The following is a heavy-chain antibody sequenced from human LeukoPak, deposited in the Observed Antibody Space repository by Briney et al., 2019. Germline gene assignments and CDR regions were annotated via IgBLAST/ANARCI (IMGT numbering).Heavy chain of an antibody. Sequence: GGSLTLSCAASGFSFSSYAMSWVRQAPGKGLEWVSAISGSGGSTYYADSVKGRFTISRDNSKNTLYLQMNSLRAEDTAVYYCARDSLGMSTLDSWGQGTLVTVSS. V-gene: IGHV3-23*01. CDR3: ARDSLGMSTLDS. CDR2: ISGSGGST. D-gene: IGHD5/OR15-5a*01. J-gene: IGHJ4*02. CDR1: GFSFSSYA.